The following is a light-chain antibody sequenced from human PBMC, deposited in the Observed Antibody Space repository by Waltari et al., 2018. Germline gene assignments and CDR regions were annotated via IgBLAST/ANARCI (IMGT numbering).Light chain of an antibody. J-gene: IGKJ2*01. V-gene: IGKV1-39*01. CDR3: LQTYSVPYT. CDR1: QTISAR. Sequence: DIEMTQAPSSLSASIGDTVTISCRSSQTISARLNWYPQKKGKAPELLIFVASNLHSGVPSRFSGSGAGTDFTLTIRNLESEDFASYFCLQTYSVPYTFGQGTRVEIK. CDR2: VAS.